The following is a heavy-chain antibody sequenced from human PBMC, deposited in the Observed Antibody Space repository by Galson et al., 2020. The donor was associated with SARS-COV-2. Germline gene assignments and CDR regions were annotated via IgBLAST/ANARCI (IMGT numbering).Heavy chain of an antibody. CDR2: INNSGST. J-gene: IGHJ4*02. CDR3: ARGRLFGDHSCDY. Sequence: SETLSLTCAVYSGTFSGYYWSWVRQSPEKGLEWIGEINNSGSTNYNPSLKSRVSILVDTSRNQFSLRLTSVTAADTAVYYCARGRLFGDHSCDYWGQGTPVTVSS. V-gene: IGHV4-34*01. D-gene: IGHD3-10*01. CDR1: SGTFSGYY.